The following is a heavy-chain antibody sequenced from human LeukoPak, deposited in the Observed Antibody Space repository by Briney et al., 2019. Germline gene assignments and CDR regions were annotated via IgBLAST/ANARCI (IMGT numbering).Heavy chain of an antibody. Sequence: PSETLSLTCAVYGGSFSGYYWSWIRQPPGKGLEWIGEINHSGSTNYNPSLKSRVTISVDTSKNQFSLKLSSVTAADTAVYYCARGADIVVVPAAIREYNWFDPWGQGTLVTVSS. CDR3: ARGADIVVVPAAIREYNWFDP. V-gene: IGHV4-34*01. CDR2: INHSGST. CDR1: GGSFSGYY. J-gene: IGHJ5*02. D-gene: IGHD2-2*01.